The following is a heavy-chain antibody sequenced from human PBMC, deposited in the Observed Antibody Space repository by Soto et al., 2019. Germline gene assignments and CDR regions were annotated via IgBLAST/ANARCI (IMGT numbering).Heavy chain of an antibody. D-gene: IGHD3-10*01. CDR3: ARPGGDYYGSGSPYYYGMDV. J-gene: IGHJ6*02. CDR1: GYTFTSYG. Sequence: QVQLVQSGAEVKKPGASVKVSCKASGYTFTSYGISWVRQAPGQGLEWMGWISAYNGNTNYAQKLQGRVTMTTDTPTSTADMEVRSLRCDDTAVYYCARPGGDYYGSGSPYYYGMDVWGQGTTVTVSS. CDR2: ISAYNGNT. V-gene: IGHV1-18*01.